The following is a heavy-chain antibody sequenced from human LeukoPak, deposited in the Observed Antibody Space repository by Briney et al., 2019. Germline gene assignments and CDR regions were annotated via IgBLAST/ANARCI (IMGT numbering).Heavy chain of an antibody. Sequence: GESLKISFKGSGYSFINYWIGWVRQMPGKGLEWMRIIYPGDSDPRYGPSFQGEVTISDDKSISTAYVPWSSLKASDTAMYYCARLNDQGYGMDVWGQGTTVTVSS. D-gene: IGHD1-1*01. CDR3: ARLNDQGYGMDV. J-gene: IGHJ6*02. V-gene: IGHV5-51*01. CDR2: IYPGDSDP. CDR1: GYSFINYW.